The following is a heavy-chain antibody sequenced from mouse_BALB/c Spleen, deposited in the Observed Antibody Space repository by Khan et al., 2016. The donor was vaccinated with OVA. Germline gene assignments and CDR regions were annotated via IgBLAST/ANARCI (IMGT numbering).Heavy chain of an antibody. V-gene: IGHV1S135*01. D-gene: IGHD2-2*01. CDR2: IDPFSGGT. Sequence: QLQQSGPELMKPGASVKISCKASGYSFTSYYIHWVMQSHGKSLEWIGNIDPFSGGTTYNQKFKGKATLTVDKSSSTAYIHHSNLTSEDSAVYYCTRHGYVACFTYWGQGTLVTVSA. CDR3: TRHGYVACFTY. J-gene: IGHJ3*01. CDR1: GYSFTSYY.